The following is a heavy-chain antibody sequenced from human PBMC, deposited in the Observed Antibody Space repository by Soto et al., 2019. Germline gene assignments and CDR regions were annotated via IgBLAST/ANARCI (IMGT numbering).Heavy chain of an antibody. Sequence: SETLSLTCAVYGGSFSGYYWSWIRQPPGKGLEWIGEINHSGSTNYNPSLKSRVTISVDTSKNEFSLKLSSVTAADTAVYYCGTALNSYGSRPSLNCFDPWGQGPLVAVSS. CDR1: GGSFSGYY. D-gene: IGHD3-10*01. CDR2: INHSGST. CDR3: GTALNSYGSRPSLNCFDP. J-gene: IGHJ5*02. V-gene: IGHV4-34*01.